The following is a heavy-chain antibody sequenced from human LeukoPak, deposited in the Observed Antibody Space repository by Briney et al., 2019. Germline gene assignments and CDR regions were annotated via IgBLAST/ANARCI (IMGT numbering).Heavy chain of an antibody. Sequence: GGSLRLSCAASGFTFSSYNMNWVRQAPGKGLEWVSSISSSSSYIYYADSVRGRFTISRDNAKNSLYLQINSLRADDTAVYYCATGIYSSGYWGQGTLVTVSS. CDR1: GFTFSSYN. J-gene: IGHJ4*02. CDR3: ATGIYSSGY. D-gene: IGHD6-19*01. V-gene: IGHV3-21*04. CDR2: ISSSSSYI.